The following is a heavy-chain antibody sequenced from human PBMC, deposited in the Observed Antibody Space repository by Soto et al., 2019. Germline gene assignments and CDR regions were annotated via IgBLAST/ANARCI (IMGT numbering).Heavy chain of an antibody. CDR2: ISYDGSHT. V-gene: IGHV3-30*18. CDR1: GFSFSSYA. Sequence: GSLRLSCQASGFSFSSYAMHWVRQAPGKGLEWVGVISYDGSHTFYGQSVKGRFTITRDNSKNTLYLQMPNLTTDDTGVYYCAKVAGVETGGTVGGLDPWGQGTLVTVSS. CDR3: AKVAGVETGGTVGGLDP. D-gene: IGHD1-26*01. J-gene: IGHJ5*02.